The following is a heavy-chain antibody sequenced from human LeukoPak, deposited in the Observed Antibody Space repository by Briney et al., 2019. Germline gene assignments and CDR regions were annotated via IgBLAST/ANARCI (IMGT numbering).Heavy chain of an antibody. J-gene: IGHJ4*02. CDR1: GYTLTELS. V-gene: IGHV1-24*01. Sequence: ASVKVTCKVSGYTLTELSMHWVRQAPGKGLEWMGGFDPEDGETIYAQKFQGRVTMTEDTSTDTAYMELSSLRSEDTAVYYCATGVLRFLEWSQQGDYWGQGTLVTVSS. CDR3: ATGVLRFLEWSQQGDY. D-gene: IGHD3-3*01. CDR2: FDPEDGET.